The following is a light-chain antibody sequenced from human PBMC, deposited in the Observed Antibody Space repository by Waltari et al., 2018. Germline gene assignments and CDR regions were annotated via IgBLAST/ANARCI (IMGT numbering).Light chain of an antibody. V-gene: IGLV2-8*01. CDR3: AAWDDSLSGVV. Sequence: QSALTQPPSASGSPVQSVTISCTGTSSDVGGYNYVSWYQQHPGKAPKVLIYEVTRRPPGVPDRFSGPKSATAASLAIGGLRSGDEADYYCAAWDDSLSGVVFGGGTKLTVL. CDR1: SSDVGGYNY. J-gene: IGLJ2*01. CDR2: EVT.